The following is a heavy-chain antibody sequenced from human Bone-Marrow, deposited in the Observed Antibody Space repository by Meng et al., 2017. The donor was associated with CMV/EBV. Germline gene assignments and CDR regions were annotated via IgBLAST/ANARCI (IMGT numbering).Heavy chain of an antibody. CDR3: AKASRSRYCSSTSCLGGYFGY. CDR1: GGSISSTNW. V-gene: IGHV4-4*02. D-gene: IGHD2-2*01. Sequence: GSLRLSCAVSGGSISSTNWWRWVRQPPGRGLEWIGEIYHSGSTNYNPSLKSRVTISVDKSTNQFSLKLCSVTAADTAVYYCAKASRSRYCSSTSCLGGYFGYWGQGTLVTVSS. J-gene: IGHJ4*02. CDR2: IYHSGST.